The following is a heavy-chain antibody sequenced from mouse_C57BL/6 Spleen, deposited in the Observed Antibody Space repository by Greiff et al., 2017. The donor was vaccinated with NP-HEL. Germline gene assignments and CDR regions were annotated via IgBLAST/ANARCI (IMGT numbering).Heavy chain of an antibody. CDR1: GYTFTDYY. CDR3: ARAEKVPYAMDY. CDR2: ITPNNGGT. V-gene: IGHV1-26*01. J-gene: IGHJ4*01. Sequence: EVQLQQSGPELVKPGASVKISCKASGYTFTDYYMNWVKQSHGKSLEWIGDITPNNGGTSYNQKFKGKATLTVDKSSSTAYMELRSLTSEDSAVYYCARAEKVPYAMDYWGQGTSVTVSS.